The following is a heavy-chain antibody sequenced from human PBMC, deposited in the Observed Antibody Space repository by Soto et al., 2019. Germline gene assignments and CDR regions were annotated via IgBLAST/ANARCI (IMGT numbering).Heavy chain of an antibody. V-gene: IGHV2-5*02. CDR2: IYWDDDE. J-gene: IGHJ4*02. Sequence: QITLKESGPTLVKPTQTLTLTCTFSGFSLTTDGVGVGWVRQPPGEALEWLALIYWDDDERYSPSLKTRLTITKDTPKNQVVLIMTNMDPVDSATYYCARSRNLIPEDAQVRDFDYWGQGNLVTVSS. CDR1: GFSLTTDGVG. CDR3: ARSRNLIPEDAQVRDFDY. D-gene: IGHD3-16*01.